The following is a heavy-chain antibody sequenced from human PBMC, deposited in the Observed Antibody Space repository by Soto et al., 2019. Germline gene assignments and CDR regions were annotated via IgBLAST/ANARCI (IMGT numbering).Heavy chain of an antibody. J-gene: IGHJ4*02. D-gene: IGHD3-9*01. CDR3: ARVNVDYDILTGYYSRYFDY. CDR1: GGTFSGYA. V-gene: IGHV1-69*01. Sequence: QVQLVQSGAEVKKPGSSVKVSCKASGGTFSGYAISWVRQAPGQGLEWMGGIIPIFGTANYAQKFQGRVTITADESTSTAYMELSSLRSEDTAVYYCARVNVDYDILTGYYSRYFDYWGQGTLVTVSS. CDR2: IIPIFGTA.